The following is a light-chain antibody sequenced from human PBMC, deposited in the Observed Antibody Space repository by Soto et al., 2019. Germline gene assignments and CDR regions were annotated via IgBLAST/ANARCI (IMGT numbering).Light chain of an antibody. CDR2: DAS. J-gene: IGKJ4*01. CDR1: QSISTW. Sequence: DIQMTQSPSTLSASVGDRVTITCRASQSISTWLAWYQQKPGKAPKVLIYDASSLQSGVPSRFSGSGSGTEFTLIISSLQPDDFATYYCQQHNGDFGGGTKVDIK. CDR3: QQHNGD. V-gene: IGKV1-5*01.